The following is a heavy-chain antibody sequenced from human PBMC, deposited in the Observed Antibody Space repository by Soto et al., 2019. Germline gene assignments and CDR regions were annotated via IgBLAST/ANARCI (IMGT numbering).Heavy chain of an antibody. CDR1: GYSFTTYG. CDR3: AREGPAPYYYYGMDV. CDR2: ISAYNGNT. J-gene: IGHJ6*01. V-gene: IGHV1-18*01. Sequence: QVQLVQSGGEVKKPGASVKVSCKTSGYSFTTYGISWVRQAPGQGLEWMGWISAYNGNTNYAQKLQDRVTMTTDTATSTAYMEPRSLSSDDTAVYYFAREGPAPYYYYGMDVWGQWSTVTVSS.